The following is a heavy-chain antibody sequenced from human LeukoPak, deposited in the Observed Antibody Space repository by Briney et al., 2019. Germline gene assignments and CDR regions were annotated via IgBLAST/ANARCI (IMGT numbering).Heavy chain of an antibody. CDR3: ARARGDSPRIYYYMDV. CDR1: GASMSSSNW. V-gene: IGHV4-4*02. Sequence: SETLSLTCTVSGASMSSSNWWTWVRQPPGKGLEWLGEIHHGGSTKYNPSLKSRITLAVDTSRRQFSLRLTSVTVADSAVYFCARARGDSPRIYYYMDVWGKGTTVTVSS. J-gene: IGHJ6*03. CDR2: IHHGGST. D-gene: IGHD3-16*01.